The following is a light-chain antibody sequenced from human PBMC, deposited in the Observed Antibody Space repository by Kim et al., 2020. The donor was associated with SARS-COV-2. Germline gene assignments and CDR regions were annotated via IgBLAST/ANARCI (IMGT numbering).Light chain of an antibody. CDR2: GAS. CDR1: QVIANY. CDR3: LQHSTYQWT. J-gene: IGKJ1*01. V-gene: IGKV1-17*03. Sequence: GSVGDKGNITVRASQVIANYLAWFQQKPGKAPKRLIYGASSLQSGVPSRFIGSGSGTEFTLTISSLQPEDFATYYRLQHSTYQWTFGQGTKVDIK.